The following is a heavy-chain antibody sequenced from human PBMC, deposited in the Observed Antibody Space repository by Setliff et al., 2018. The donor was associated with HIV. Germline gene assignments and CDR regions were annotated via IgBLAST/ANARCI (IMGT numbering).Heavy chain of an antibody. Sequence: GGSLRLSCAASGFSFSGAWMRWVRQAPGKGLEWVAQIKSGGTADYAAPVKGRFTISRDDSKNVVSLQMDSLKTEDTAVYYCTADLPDSAPYCFDYWGQGALVSVSS. CDR3: TADLPDSAPYCFDY. D-gene: IGHD2-15*01. J-gene: IGHJ4*02. V-gene: IGHV3-15*01. CDR2: IKSGGTA. CDR1: GFSFSGAW.